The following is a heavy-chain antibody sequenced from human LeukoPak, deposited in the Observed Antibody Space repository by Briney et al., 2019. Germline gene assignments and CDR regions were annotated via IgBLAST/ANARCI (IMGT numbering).Heavy chain of an antibody. J-gene: IGHJ4*02. CDR1: GFTFSSYE. V-gene: IGHV3-48*03. CDR2: ISSSGNTI. D-gene: IGHD6-13*01. CDR3: ARSYSSSWHDGDY. Sequence: PGGSLRLSCVASGFTFSSYEMNWVRQAPGKGLEWVSCISSSGNTINYADSVKGRFTISRDNAKNSLYLQMNSLRAEDTAVYYCARSYSSSWHDGDYWGQGTLVTVSS.